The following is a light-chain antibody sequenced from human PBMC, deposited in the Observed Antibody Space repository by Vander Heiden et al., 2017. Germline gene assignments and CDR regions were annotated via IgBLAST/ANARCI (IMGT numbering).Light chain of an antibody. CDR1: QDINNY. CDR2: DAS. Sequence: DIQMTQSPSPLSASVADRVTITCQSRQDINNYINLNHQQPGKGPKLLIYDASYVETGVPSRCSGSGSGTHFSFTSSNLQPEDAATYYCQHDVVFHTFGRGTKVEIK. V-gene: IGKV1-33*01. J-gene: IGKJ2*01. CDR3: QHDVVFHT.